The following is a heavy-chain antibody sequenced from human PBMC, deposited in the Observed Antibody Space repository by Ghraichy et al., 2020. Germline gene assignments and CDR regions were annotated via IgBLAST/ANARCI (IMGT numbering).Heavy chain of an antibody. J-gene: IGHJ4*02. D-gene: IGHD4-17*01. CDR1: GGSISSGGYY. CDR3: ASVSPMTTVTIAGDY. V-gene: IGHV4-31*03. Sequence: SETLSLTCTVSGGSISSGGYYWSWIRQHPGKGLEWIGYIYYSGSTYYNPSLKSRVTISVDTSKNQFSLKLSSVTAADTAVYYCASVSPMTTVTIAGDYWGQGTLVTVSS. CDR2: IYYSGST.